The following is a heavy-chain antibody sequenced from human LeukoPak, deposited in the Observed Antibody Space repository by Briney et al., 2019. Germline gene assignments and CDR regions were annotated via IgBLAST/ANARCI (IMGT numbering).Heavy chain of an antibody. V-gene: IGHV1-24*01. D-gene: IGHD1-26*01. Sequence: SSVKLSCKVSGYTLIELSMHWVRQAPGKGLEWMGNFDPEHGEPIYAQRFQGRVTMTEDTSTDTAYMELSSLRSEDTAVYYCATHLGATVFDYWGQGTLVTVSS. CDR3: ATHLGATVFDY. CDR1: GYTLIELS. J-gene: IGHJ4*02. CDR2: FDPEHGEP.